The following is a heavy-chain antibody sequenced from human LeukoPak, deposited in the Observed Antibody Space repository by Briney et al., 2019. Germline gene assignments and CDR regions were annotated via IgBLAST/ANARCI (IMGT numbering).Heavy chain of an antibody. CDR3: ARVHRNMATIVGLWDY. CDR2: FNSDGIST. J-gene: IGHJ4*02. V-gene: IGHV3-74*01. CDR1: GFTFSSYW. Sequence: GGTLRLSCAASGFTFSSYWMHWVRQAPGTGLVWVSRFNSDGISTSYADSVKGRFTISRDNAKNTTYLQMNSLRVEDTAVYYCARVHRNMATIVGLWDYWGQGTLVTVSS. D-gene: IGHD5-24*01.